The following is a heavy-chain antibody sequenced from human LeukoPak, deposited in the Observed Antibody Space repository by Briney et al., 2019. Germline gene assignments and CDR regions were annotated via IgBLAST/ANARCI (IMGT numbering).Heavy chain of an antibody. Sequence: ASVKVSCKASGYTFTSYDINWVRQATGQGLEWMGIINPSGGSTSYAQKFQGRVTMTRDTSTSTVYMELSSLRSEDTAVYYCAREGGSSAPLRWGQGTMVTVSS. D-gene: IGHD6-13*01. CDR3: AREGGSSAPLR. V-gene: IGHV1-46*01. CDR1: GYTFTSYD. J-gene: IGHJ3*01. CDR2: INPSGGST.